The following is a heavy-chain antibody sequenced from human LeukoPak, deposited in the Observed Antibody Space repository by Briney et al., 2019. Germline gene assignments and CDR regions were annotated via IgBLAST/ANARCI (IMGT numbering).Heavy chain of an antibody. CDR1: GGSFSGYY. V-gene: IGHV4-34*01. J-gene: IGHJ3*02. Sequence: KSSETLSLTCAVYGGSFSGYYWSWIRQPPGKGMEWIGEINHSGSTNYNPSLKSRVTISVDTSKNQFSLKLSSVTAADTAVYYCARGTIPGDDFWSRSYSCAFDIWGQGTMVTVSS. D-gene: IGHD3-3*01. CDR2: INHSGST. CDR3: ARGTIPGDDFWSRSYSCAFDI.